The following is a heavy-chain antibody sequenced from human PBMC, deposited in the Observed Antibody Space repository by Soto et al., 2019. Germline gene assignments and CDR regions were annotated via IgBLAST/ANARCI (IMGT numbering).Heavy chain of an antibody. D-gene: IGHD4-17*01. Sequence: LSLTCAVYGGSFSGYYWSWIRQHPGKGLEWIGYIYCSGSTYYNPSLKSRVTISVDTSKNQFSLKLSSVTAADTAVYYCARDGRGYGDYVDYWGQGTLVTVSS. CDR3: ARDGRGYGDYVDY. CDR2: IYCSGST. CDR1: GGSFSGYY. J-gene: IGHJ4*02. V-gene: IGHV4-31*11.